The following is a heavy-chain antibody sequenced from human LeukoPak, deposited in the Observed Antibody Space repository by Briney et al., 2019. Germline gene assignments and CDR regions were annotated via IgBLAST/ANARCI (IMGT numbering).Heavy chain of an antibody. V-gene: IGHV4-39*01. J-gene: IGHJ4*02. CDR2: MYFSGTT. CDR3: ASTGVGASSSDFDY. D-gene: IGHD1-26*01. Sequence: SETLSLTCSVSGVPISSRSYYWGWIRQPPGKGLEWIGSMYFSGTTYYNPSLKSRITISVDTSKNQFSLKLSSVTAADTAEYYCASTGVGASSSDFDYWGQGTLVTVFS. CDR1: GVPISSRSYY.